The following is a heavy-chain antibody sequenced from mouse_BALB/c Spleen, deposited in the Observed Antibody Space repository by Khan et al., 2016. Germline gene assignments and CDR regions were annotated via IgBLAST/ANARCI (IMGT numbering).Heavy chain of an antibody. CDR2: IHYSGST. CDR1: DYSITSGYS. CDR3: VRYGYYAMDY. Sequence: EVQLQEPGPDLVTPSQSLSLTCTVTDYSITSGYSWHWIRQFPGNKLELMGHIHYSGSTNYNPSLKSRISITRDTSKNQFFLQLNSVTTEDTAKYYGVRYGYYAMDYWGQGTSVTVSS. V-gene: IGHV3-1*02. D-gene: IGHD1-1*02. J-gene: IGHJ4*01.